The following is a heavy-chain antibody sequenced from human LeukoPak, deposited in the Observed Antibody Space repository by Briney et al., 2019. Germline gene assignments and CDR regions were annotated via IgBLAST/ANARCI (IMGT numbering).Heavy chain of an antibody. D-gene: IGHD6-13*01. CDR3: ARDGYGDY. CDR2: ISSSSSYI. J-gene: IGHJ4*02. V-gene: IGHV3-21*01. CDR1: GFIFSSYS. Sequence: GGSLRLSCAASGFIFSSYSMNWVRQAPGKGLEWVSSISSSSSYIHYADSVKGRFTISRDNAKNSLYLQMNSLRAEDTAVYYCARDGYGDYWGQGTLVTVSS.